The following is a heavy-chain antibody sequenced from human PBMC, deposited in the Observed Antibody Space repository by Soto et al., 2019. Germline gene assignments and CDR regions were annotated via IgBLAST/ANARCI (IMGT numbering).Heavy chain of an antibody. D-gene: IGHD5-18*01. CDR1: GFTFGDYA. V-gene: IGHV3-49*04. J-gene: IGHJ6*02. Sequence: PGGSLRLSCIASGFTFGDYAMSWVRQAPGKGLEWVGFIRTKAYDGTTEYAASVKGRFIISRDDSKGIAYLQMNSLKPEDTAVYYCTRGYNYAYYAMDVWGQGTTVTVS. CDR2: IRTKAYDGTT. CDR3: TRGYNYAYYAMDV.